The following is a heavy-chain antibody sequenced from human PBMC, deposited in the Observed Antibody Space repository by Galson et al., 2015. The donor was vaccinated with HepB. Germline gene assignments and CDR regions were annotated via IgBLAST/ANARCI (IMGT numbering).Heavy chain of an antibody. D-gene: IGHD2-15*01. CDR3: TRFDPIYCSGGSCYEFDY. CDR2: IRSKAYGGTT. J-gene: IGHJ4*02. Sequence: SLRLSCAASGFTFGDYAMSWVRQAPGKGLEWVGFIRSKAYGGTTEYAASVKGRFTISRDDSKSIAYLQMNSLKTEDTAVYYCTRFDPIYCSGGSCYEFDYWGQGTLVTVSS. CDR1: GFTFGDYA. V-gene: IGHV3-49*04.